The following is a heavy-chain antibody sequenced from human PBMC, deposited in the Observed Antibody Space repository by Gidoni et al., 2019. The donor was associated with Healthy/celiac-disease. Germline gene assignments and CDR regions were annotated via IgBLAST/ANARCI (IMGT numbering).Heavy chain of an antibody. Sequence: EYVSAISSNGGSTYYADSVKGRFTISRDNSKNTLYLQMSSLRAEDTAVYYCVKDLFLGRDTAMVTGVLGYWGQGTLVTVSS. J-gene: IGHJ4*02. CDR3: VKDLFLGRDTAMVTGVLGY. V-gene: IGHV3-64D*08. D-gene: IGHD5-18*01. CDR2: ISSNGGST.